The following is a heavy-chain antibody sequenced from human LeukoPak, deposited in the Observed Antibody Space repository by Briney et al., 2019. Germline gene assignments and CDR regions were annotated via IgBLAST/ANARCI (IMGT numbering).Heavy chain of an antibody. D-gene: IGHD2-2*01. CDR3: MAYCSSTSCYFFRY. J-gene: IGHJ4*02. Sequence: GGSLRLSCADSGFTFRSYWMSWVRQAPGKGLEWVANIKQDGSEKYYVDSVKGRFTISRDNAKNSLYLQMNSLRAEDTAVYYCMAYCSSTSCYFFRYWGQGTLVTVSS. CDR1: GFTFRSYW. CDR2: IKQDGSEK. V-gene: IGHV3-7*01.